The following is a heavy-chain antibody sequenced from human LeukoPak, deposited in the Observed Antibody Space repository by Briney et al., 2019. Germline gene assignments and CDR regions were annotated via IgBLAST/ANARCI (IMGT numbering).Heavy chain of an antibody. V-gene: IGHV1-24*01. D-gene: IGHD2-2*01. CDR3: ARAAITSCCEDY. J-gene: IGHJ4*02. CDR1: GYTLTELS. Sequence: ASVKVSCKVSGYTLTELSMHWVRQAPGKGLEWMGGFDPEDGETIYAQKFQGRVTMTTDTSTSTAYMELRSLRSDDTAVYYCARAAITSCCEDYWGQGTLVTVSS. CDR2: FDPEDGET.